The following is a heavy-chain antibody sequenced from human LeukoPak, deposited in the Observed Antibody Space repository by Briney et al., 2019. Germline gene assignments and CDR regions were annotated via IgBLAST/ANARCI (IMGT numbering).Heavy chain of an antibody. Sequence: ASVKVSCKASGYAFTGHYMHWVRQAPGQGLEWMGWINPNSGGTNYAQKFQGRVTMTRDTSISTAYMELSRLRSDDTAVYYCARGHCSGGSCYSNDYWGQGTLVTVSS. J-gene: IGHJ4*02. CDR2: INPNSGGT. V-gene: IGHV1-2*02. D-gene: IGHD2-15*01. CDR3: ARGHCSGGSCYSNDY. CDR1: GYAFTGHY.